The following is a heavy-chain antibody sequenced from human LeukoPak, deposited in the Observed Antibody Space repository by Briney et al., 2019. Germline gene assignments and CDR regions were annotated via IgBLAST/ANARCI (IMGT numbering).Heavy chain of an antibody. D-gene: IGHD4-23*01. CDR2: IYSGGTT. V-gene: IGHV3-66*04. J-gene: IGHJ4*02. Sequence: PGGSLRLSCAVSGFTVSGNYMSWGRQAAGKGLEWVSLIYSGGTTYYADSVKGRFTISRDNSKNTLYLQMNSLRAEDTAVYYWARQAGGYSHPYDYWGQGILVTVSS. CDR3: ARQAGGYSHPYDY. CDR1: GFTVSGNY.